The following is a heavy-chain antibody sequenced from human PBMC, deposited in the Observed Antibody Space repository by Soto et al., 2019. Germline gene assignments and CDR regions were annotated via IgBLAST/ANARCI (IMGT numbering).Heavy chain of an antibody. CDR1: GDSISPYY. CDR2: ISYSGSV. D-gene: IGHD1-26*01. J-gene: IGHJ6*02. V-gene: IGHV4-59*08. CDR3: ARHVTMGATTGIFYYGMDV. Sequence: QVQLQESGPGLVKPSETLSLTCTVSGDSISPYYWSWIRRPPGKELEWIGYISYSGSVNYNPSLRSRATXSXDXXKNQFSLSLNSVTAADAAVYYCARHVTMGATTGIFYYGMDVWGQGTTVTVSS.